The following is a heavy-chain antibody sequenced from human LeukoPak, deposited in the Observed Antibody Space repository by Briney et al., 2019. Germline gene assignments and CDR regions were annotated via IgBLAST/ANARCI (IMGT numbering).Heavy chain of an antibody. CDR2: IIPIFGTA. Sequence: SVTVSCKASGGTFSSYGISWVRQAPGQGLEWMGGIIPIFGTANYAQKFQGRVTITADESTSTAYMELSSLRSEDTAVYYCARLDEYSSSSRYYGMDVWGQGTTVTVSS. CDR1: GGTFSSYG. V-gene: IGHV1-69*13. D-gene: IGHD6-6*01. CDR3: ARLDEYSSSSRYYGMDV. J-gene: IGHJ6*02.